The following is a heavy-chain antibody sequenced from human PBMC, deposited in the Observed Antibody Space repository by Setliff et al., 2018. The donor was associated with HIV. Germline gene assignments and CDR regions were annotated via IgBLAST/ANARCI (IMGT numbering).Heavy chain of an antibody. V-gene: IGHV4-59*10. CDR3: ARASYRHSSYFDN. CDR2: VFTRWVT. J-gene: IGHJ4*02. CDR1: GGSFSGYY. D-gene: IGHD3-16*02. Sequence: SETLSLTCAVYGGSFSGYYWSWIRPPAGKGLEWIGRVFTRWVTNYNSSLKSRVPISLYTAKNHFTLELRSVTAADTAVYYCARASYRHSSYFDNWGQGKLVTVSS.